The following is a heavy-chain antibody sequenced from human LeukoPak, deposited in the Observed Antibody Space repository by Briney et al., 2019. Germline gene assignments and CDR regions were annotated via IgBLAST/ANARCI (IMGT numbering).Heavy chain of an antibody. D-gene: IGHD5-18*01. Sequence: GGSLRLSCAASGFRLSSYALHGVRQAPGKGLQYVSGISNWGSIDYANSVTVRLTISRDNSKNTLYLQMGSLRPEDMAVYYCARDFSYGSGFDYWGQGILVTVSS. J-gene: IGHJ4*02. CDR1: GFRLSSYA. V-gene: IGHV3-64*01. CDR3: ARDFSYGSGFDY. CDR2: ISNWGSI.